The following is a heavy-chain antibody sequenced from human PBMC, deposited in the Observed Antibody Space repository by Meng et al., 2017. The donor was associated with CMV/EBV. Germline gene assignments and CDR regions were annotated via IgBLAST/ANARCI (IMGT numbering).Heavy chain of an antibody. CDR3: AREGSFDGEFSHYYYGMDV. CDR2: IYYSGST. V-gene: IGHV4-59*01. Sequence: GSLRLSCTVYGGSISSYYWNWIRQPPGKGLEWIGYIYYSGSTNYNPSLKSRVTISVDTSKNQFSLKLSSVTAADTAVYYCAREGSFDGEFSHYYYGMDVWGQGTTVTVSS. J-gene: IGHJ6*02. D-gene: IGHD3-10*01. CDR1: GGSISSYY.